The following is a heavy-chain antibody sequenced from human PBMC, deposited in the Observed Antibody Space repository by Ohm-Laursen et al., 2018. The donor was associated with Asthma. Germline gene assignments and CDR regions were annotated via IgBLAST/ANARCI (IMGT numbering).Heavy chain of an antibody. CDR1: GFTFSSYS. CDR3: ARDPYSSGWYGGLDY. Sequence: TLSLTCAASGFTFSSYSMNWVRQAPGKGLEWVAVISYDGSYKYYADSVKGRFTISRDNSKNTLYLQMNSLRAEDTAVYYCARDPYSSGWYGGLDYWGQGTLVTVSS. J-gene: IGHJ4*02. D-gene: IGHD6-19*01. CDR2: ISYDGSYK. V-gene: IGHV3-30*03.